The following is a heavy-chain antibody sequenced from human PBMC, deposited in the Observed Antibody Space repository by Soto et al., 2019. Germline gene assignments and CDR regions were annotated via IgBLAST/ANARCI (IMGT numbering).Heavy chain of an antibody. J-gene: IGHJ3*02. CDR2: INPNSGGT. CDR3: AKALGYCSGGSCHGAFDI. V-gene: IGHV1-2*02. D-gene: IGHD2-15*01. Sequence: VKVSCKASGYTFTGYYMHWVRQAPGQGLEWMGWINPNSGGTNYAQKFQGRVTMTRDTSISTAYMELSRLRSDDTAVYYCAKALGYCSGGSCHGAFDIWGQGTMVTVSS. CDR1: GYTFTGYY.